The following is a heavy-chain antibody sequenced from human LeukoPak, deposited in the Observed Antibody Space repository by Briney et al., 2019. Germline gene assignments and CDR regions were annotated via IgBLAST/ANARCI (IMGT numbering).Heavy chain of an antibody. D-gene: IGHD6-19*01. V-gene: IGHV3-74*01. CDR1: GFTFSSYW. J-gene: IGHJ4*02. Sequence: GGSLRLSCAAAGFTFSSYWMHWVRQAPGQGLVWVSRINSDGSSTTYADSVKGRFTISRDNARNTMYLQMNSLRGEDTAVYYCARSPPYNSGWYAYWGQGALVTVSS. CDR3: ARSPPYNSGWYAY. CDR2: INSDGSST.